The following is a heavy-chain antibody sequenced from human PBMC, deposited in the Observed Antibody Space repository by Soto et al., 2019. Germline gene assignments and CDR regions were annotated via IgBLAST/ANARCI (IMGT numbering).Heavy chain of an antibody. Sequence: PGGSLRLSCAASGFTFSSYGMHWVRQAPGKGLEWVAVIWYDGSNKYYADSVKGRFTISRDNSKNTLYLQMNSLRAEDTAVYYCARDGEAMVTAYYYYGMDVWGQGTTVTVSS. CDR2: IWYDGSNK. CDR1: GFTFSSYG. CDR3: ARDGEAMVTAYYYYGMDV. J-gene: IGHJ6*02. V-gene: IGHV3-33*01. D-gene: IGHD5-18*01.